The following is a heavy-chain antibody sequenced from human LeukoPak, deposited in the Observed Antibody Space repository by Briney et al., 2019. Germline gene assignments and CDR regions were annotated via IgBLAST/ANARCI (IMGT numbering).Heavy chain of an antibody. D-gene: IGHD2-2*01. J-gene: IGHJ4*02. CDR2: IYPGDSDT. CDR1: GYSFTTYW. Sequence: GESLKISCKCSGYSFTTYWIGWVRQMPGKGLEWMGIIYPGDSDTRYSPSFQGQVTMSADKSISTAYLQWSSLKASDTAMYYCARRKGCSSTSCPPDYWGQGTLVTVSS. CDR3: ARRKGCSSTSCPPDY. V-gene: IGHV5-51*01.